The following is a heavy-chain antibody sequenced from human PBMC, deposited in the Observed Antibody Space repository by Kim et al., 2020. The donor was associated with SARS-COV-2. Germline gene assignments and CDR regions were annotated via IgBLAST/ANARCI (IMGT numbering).Heavy chain of an antibody. J-gene: IGHJ4*02. CDR2: ISGSGGST. CDR1: GFTFSSYA. CDR3: ANSYYDSSGYDDFDY. Sequence: GGSLRLSCAASGFTFSSYAMSWVRQAQGKGLEWVSAISGSGGSTYYADSVKGRFTISRDNSKNTLYLQMNSLRAEDTAVYYCANSYYDSSGYDDFDYWGQGTLVTVSS. D-gene: IGHD3-22*01. V-gene: IGHV3-23*01.